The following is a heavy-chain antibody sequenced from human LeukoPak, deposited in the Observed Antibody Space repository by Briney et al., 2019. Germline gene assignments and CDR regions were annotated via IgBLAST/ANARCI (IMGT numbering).Heavy chain of an antibody. J-gene: IGHJ6*03. V-gene: IGHV6-1*01. CDR3: ARGVESRGGPYYYYYMDV. D-gene: IGHD3-16*01. CDR2: TYYRSNWYT. Sequence: SQTLSLTCAISGDSVSSYSVAWNWVRQSPSRGLEWLGRTYYRSNWYTDSAVSVKGRISINPDTARNQFSLQLSSVTPEDTAVYYCARGVESRGGPYYYYYMDVWGKGTTVTISS. CDR1: GDSVSSYSVA.